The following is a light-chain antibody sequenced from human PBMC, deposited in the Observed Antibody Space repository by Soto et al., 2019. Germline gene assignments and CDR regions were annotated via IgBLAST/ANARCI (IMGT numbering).Light chain of an antibody. CDR1: QSVGSNY. Sequence: EIVLTQSPGTLSLSPGDRATLSCRASQSVGSNYLAWYQQKPGQAPRLLIYGASNMATGIPDTFSGSGSATHFTLTLCRLEPEDFPIYYCQQYSSSPSTFGGGTKVEIK. CDR2: GAS. V-gene: IGKV3-20*01. CDR3: QQYSSSPST. J-gene: IGKJ4*01.